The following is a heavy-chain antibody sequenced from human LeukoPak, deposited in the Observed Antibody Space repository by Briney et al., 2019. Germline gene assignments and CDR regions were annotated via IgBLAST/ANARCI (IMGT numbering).Heavy chain of an antibody. V-gene: IGHV3-23*01. CDR2: ISGSGGST. J-gene: IGHJ6*02. D-gene: IGHD4-17*01. CDR1: GFTFSSYA. Sequence: PGGSLRLSCAASGFTFSSYAMSWVRQAPEKGLEWVSAISGSGGSTYYADSVKGRFTISRDNSKNTLYLQMNSLRAEDTAVYYCAKDVYGLYYYYGMDVWGQGTTVTVSS. CDR3: AKDVYGLYYYYGMDV.